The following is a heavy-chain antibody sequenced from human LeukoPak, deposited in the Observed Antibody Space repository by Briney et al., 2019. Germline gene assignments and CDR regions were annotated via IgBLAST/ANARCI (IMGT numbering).Heavy chain of an antibody. J-gene: IGHJ4*02. CDR2: ISGSGGST. V-gene: IGHV3-23*01. CDR1: GFTFSSYA. Sequence: GGSLRLSCAASGFTFSSYAMNWVRQAPGKGLEWVSGISGSGGSTYYADSAKGRFTISRDNSKNTLYLQMNSLRAEDTAVYYCAKQGATAVAAGGDFDYWGQGTLVTVSS. D-gene: IGHD6-19*01. CDR3: AKQGATAVAAGGDFDY.